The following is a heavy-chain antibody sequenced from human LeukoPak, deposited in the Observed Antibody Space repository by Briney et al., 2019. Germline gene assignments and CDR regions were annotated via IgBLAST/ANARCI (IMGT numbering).Heavy chain of an antibody. CDR3: ARDRRVAAAGLYYYYGMDV. D-gene: IGHD6-13*01. Sequence: GGSLRLSCPASGFTFSDYYMSWIRQAPGEGLEWISYISSSGSTIYYADSVKGRFTISRDNAKNSLYLQMNSLRAEDTAVYYCARDRRVAAAGLYYYYGMDVWGQGSPVTVSS. CDR1: GFTFSDYY. J-gene: IGHJ6*02. CDR2: ISSSGSTI. V-gene: IGHV3-11*01.